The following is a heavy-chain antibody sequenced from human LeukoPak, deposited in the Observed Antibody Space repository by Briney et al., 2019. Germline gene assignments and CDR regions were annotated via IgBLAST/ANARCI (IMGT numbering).Heavy chain of an antibody. V-gene: IGHV4-34*01. J-gene: IGHJ6*03. CDR1: GGSFSGYY. Sequence: PSETLSLTCAVYGGSFSGYYWSWIRQPPGKGLEWIGEINHSGSTNYNPSLKSRATISVDTSKNQFSLKLSSVPAADTAVYYCARDKTAEYYDFWSGSKYYYYYMDVWGKGTTVTVSS. D-gene: IGHD3-3*01. CDR3: ARDKTAEYYDFWSGSKYYYYYMDV. CDR2: INHSGST.